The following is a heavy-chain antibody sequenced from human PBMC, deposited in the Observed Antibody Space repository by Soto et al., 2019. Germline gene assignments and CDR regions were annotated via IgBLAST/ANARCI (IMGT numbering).Heavy chain of an antibody. Sequence: QVHLVESGGGVVQPGRSLSLSCAASGFTFSTYVMHWVRQAPGKGLEWVAVISYDGINKYYADSVKGRFTISRDNSKNTLYLQMNSLRAEDTAVYYCAKGVSGSYYGAWSQGTLVTVSS. CDR2: ISYDGINK. CDR3: AKGVSGSYYGA. D-gene: IGHD1-26*01. J-gene: IGHJ5*02. CDR1: GFTFSTYV. V-gene: IGHV3-30*18.